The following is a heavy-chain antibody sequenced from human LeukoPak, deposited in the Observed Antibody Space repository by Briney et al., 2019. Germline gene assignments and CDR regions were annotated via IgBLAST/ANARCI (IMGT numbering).Heavy chain of an antibody. CDR1: GFTFSSYG. D-gene: IGHD3-22*01. Sequence: PGGTLRLSCAASGFTFSSYGMSWVRQAPGKGLEWVSAISGSGGSTYYADSVKGRFTISRDNSKNTLYLQMNSLRAEDTAVYYCARMGTYYYDSSGENFQHWGQGTLVTVSS. J-gene: IGHJ1*01. CDR3: ARMGTYYYDSSGENFQH. CDR2: ISGSGGST. V-gene: IGHV3-23*01.